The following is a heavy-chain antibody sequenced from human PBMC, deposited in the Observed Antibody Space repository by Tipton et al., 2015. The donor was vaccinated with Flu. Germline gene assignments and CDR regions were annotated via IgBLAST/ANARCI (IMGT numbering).Heavy chain of an antibody. J-gene: IGHJ5*02. CDR2: IYYSGST. D-gene: IGHD2/OR15-2a*01. CDR1: GGSISSYY. CDR3: ASTIVLGSIRWFDP. V-gene: IGHV4-59*01. Sequence: TLSLTCTVSGGSISSYYWSWIRQPPGKGLEWIGYIYYSGSTNYNPSLTSRVTISVDTSKNQFSLKLSSVTAADTAVYYCASTIVLGSIRWFDPWGQGTLFTVPS.